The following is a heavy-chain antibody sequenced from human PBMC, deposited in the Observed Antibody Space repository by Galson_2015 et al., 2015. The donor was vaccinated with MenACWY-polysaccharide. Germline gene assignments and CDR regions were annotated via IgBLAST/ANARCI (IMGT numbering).Heavy chain of an antibody. J-gene: IGHJ4*02. D-gene: IGHD6-19*01. CDR1: GFTFSSYA. CDR2: ISYDGSNK. CDR3: ARSPVEWLVLRVWLDY. Sequence: SLRLSCAASGFTFSSYAMHWVRQAPGKGLEWVAVISYDGSNKYYADSVKGRFTISRDNSKNTLYLQMNSLRAEDTAVYYCARSPVEWLVLRVWLDYWGQGTLVTVSS. V-gene: IGHV3-30-3*01.